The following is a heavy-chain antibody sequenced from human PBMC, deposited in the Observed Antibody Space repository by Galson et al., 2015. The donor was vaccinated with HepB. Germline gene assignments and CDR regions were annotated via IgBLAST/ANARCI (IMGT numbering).Heavy chain of an antibody. CDR1: GFTFKDYA. CDR3: AKDIDSSGYYLGWHLDL. D-gene: IGHD3-22*01. CDR2: INWSSGTI. Sequence: SLRLSCAASGFTFKDYAMHWVRQVPGKGLEWVSGINWSSGTIVYADSVRGRFTISRDNAKNSLHLQMNSLRTEDTALYYCAKDIDSSGYYLGWHLDLWGRGTLVTVSS. J-gene: IGHJ2*01. V-gene: IGHV3-9*01.